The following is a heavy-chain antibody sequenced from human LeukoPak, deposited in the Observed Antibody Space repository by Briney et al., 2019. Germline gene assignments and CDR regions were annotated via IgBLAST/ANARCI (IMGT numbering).Heavy chain of an antibody. V-gene: IGHV1-69*05. Sequence: CXXXGXXFSSYAXXWVXXAPXQXXXXXXXIXPIFGTANYAQKFQGRVTITTDESTSTAYMELSSLRSEDTAVYYCATGDGLGYCTNGVCFDYWGQGTLVTVSS. CDR1: GXXFSSYA. D-gene: IGHD2-8*01. CDR3: ATGDGLGYCTNGVCFDY. CDR2: IXPIFGTA. J-gene: IGHJ4*02.